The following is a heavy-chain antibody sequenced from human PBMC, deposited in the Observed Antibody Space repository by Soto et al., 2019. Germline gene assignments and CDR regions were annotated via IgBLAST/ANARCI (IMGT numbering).Heavy chain of an antibody. Sequence: ASVKVSCKASGFTFTSSAVQWVRQARGQRLEWIGWIVVGSGNTNYAQKFQERVTITRDMSTSTAYMELSSLRSEDTAVYYCAAERRGAISSGDYVVWDQGTLVTVAS. D-gene: IGHD4-17*01. V-gene: IGHV1-58*01. J-gene: IGHJ4*02. CDR1: GFTFTSSA. CDR2: IVVGSGNT. CDR3: AAERRGAISSGDYVV.